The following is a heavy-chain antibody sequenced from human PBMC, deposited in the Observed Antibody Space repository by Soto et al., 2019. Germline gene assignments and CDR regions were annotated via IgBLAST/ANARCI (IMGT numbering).Heavy chain of an antibody. Sequence: GGSLRLSCAASGFTFSSYWMHWVRQAPGKGLVWVSRINSDGSSTSYADSVKGRFTISRDNAKNTLYLQMNSLRAEDTAVYYCARPPHPIPSSGYSGYRQIYYYYYYYMDVWGKGTTVTVSS. CDR2: INSDGSST. CDR1: GFTFSSYW. J-gene: IGHJ6*03. V-gene: IGHV3-74*01. CDR3: ARPPHPIPSSGYSGYRQIYYYYYYYMDV. D-gene: IGHD5-12*01.